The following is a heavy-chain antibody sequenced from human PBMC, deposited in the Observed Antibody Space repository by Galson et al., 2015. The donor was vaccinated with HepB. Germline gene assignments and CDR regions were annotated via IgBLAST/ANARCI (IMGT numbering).Heavy chain of an antibody. J-gene: IGHJ4*02. CDR3: ARGANYYGSGSYLTSWWVDY. V-gene: IGHV3-7*04. CDR2: IKQDGSEK. D-gene: IGHD3-10*01. CDR1: GFTFSSYW. Sequence: SLRLSCAASGFTFSSYWMSWVRQAPGKGLEWVANIKQDGSEKYYVDSVKGRFTISRDNAKNSLYLQMNSLRAEDTAVYYCARGANYYGSGSYLTSWWVDYWGQGTLVTVSS.